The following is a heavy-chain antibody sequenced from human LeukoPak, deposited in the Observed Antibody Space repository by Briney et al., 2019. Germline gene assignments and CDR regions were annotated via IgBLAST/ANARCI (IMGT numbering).Heavy chain of an antibody. D-gene: IGHD1-26*01. CDR2: INTDGSST. CDR3: ARVARYSGSYGAFDI. Sequence: PGGSLRLSCAASGFTFSSYWMHWVRQAPGKGLVWVSRINTDGSSTSYADSVKGRFTISRDNAKNTLYLQMNSLRAEDTAVYYCARVARYSGSYGAFDIWGQGTMVTVSS. CDR1: GFTFSSYW. J-gene: IGHJ3*02. V-gene: IGHV3-74*01.